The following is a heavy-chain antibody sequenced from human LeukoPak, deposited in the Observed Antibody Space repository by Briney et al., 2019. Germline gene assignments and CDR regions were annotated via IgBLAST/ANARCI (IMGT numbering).Heavy chain of an antibody. Sequence: GGSLRLSCAASGFTFDDYGMSWVRQAPGKGLEWVSSISSSTSSIYYADSVKGRFTISTDDAKNSLYVQMNSLRAEDTAVYYCAREHITMVRGAPRNYYGMDVWGQGTTVTVSS. CDR3: AREHITMVRGAPRNYYGMDV. J-gene: IGHJ6*02. CDR2: ISSSTSSI. V-gene: IGHV3-21*01. D-gene: IGHD3-10*01. CDR1: GFTFDDYG.